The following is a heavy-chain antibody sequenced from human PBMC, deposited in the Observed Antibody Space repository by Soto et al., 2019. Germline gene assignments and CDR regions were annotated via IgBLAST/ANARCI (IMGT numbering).Heavy chain of an antibody. V-gene: IGHV1-2*02. CDR3: ARYYYDSSVEVRFDY. Sequence: GASVKVSCKASGYTFTGYYMHWVRQAPGQGLEWMGWINPNSGGTNYAQKFQGRVTMTRDTSISTAYMELSRLRSDDTAVYYCARYYYDSSVEVRFDYWGQGTLVTVSS. CDR2: INPNSGGT. CDR1: GYTFTGYY. D-gene: IGHD3-22*01. J-gene: IGHJ4*02.